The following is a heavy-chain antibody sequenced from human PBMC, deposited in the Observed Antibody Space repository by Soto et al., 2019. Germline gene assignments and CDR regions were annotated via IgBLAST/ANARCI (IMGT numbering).Heavy chain of an antibody. J-gene: IGHJ6*02. D-gene: IGHD6-13*01. V-gene: IGHV3-33*01. CDR2: IWYDGSNK. CDR3: ARDIAAAGTSYYYYGMDV. Sequence: PGGSLRLSCAASGFTFRSYGMHWVRQAPGKGLEWVAVIWYDGSNKYYADSVKGRFTISRDNSKNTLYLQMNSLRAEDTAVYYCARDIAAAGTSYYYYGMDVWGQGTTVTVSS. CDR1: GFTFRSYG.